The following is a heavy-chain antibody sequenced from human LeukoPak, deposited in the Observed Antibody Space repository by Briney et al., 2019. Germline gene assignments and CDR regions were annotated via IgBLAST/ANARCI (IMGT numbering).Heavy chain of an antibody. CDR3: AKGREMATITDFDY. CDR2: ISGSGGST. D-gene: IGHD5-24*01. CDR1: GFTFSSYA. V-gene: IGHV3-23*01. J-gene: IGHJ4*02. Sequence: GGSLRLSCAASGFTFSSYAMSWVRQAPGQGLEWVSGISGSGGSTYYADSVTRRFTISIDNSKNKLYLQMNSLRADDTAVYYCAKGREMATITDFDYWGQGNLVTVSS.